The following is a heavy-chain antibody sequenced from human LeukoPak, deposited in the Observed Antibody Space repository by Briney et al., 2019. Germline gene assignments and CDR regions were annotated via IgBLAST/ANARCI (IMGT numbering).Heavy chain of an antibody. CDR2: ISGSGGST. V-gene: IGHV3-23*01. CDR1: SFAICSKV. J-gene: IGHJ4*02. D-gene: IGHD4-23*01. Sequence: PGGSLRLSSAASSFAICSKVMSWVRQAPGKGLEWVSGISGSGGSTFYTDSVKGRFTISRDNSKNTLYLLMNSLRAEVTAVYYCPKVKERWYLDYWGQGTLVTVSS. CDR3: PKVKERWYLDY.